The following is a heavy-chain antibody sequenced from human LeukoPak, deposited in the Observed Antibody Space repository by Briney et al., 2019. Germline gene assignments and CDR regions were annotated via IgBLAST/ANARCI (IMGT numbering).Heavy chain of an antibody. J-gene: IGHJ3*01. CDR2: SHYSGAG. Sequence: SETLCLTCAVSGVSISSYYWNWMRQSPGKGLEWIGFSHYSGAGLYNPSLNSRVTISVDTSKNQFSLKLDSVSAADTAVYYCARWGEGGGYVVRAFDVWGPGTMVTVSS. D-gene: IGHD2-15*01. CDR3: ARWGEGGGYVVRAFDV. V-gene: IGHV4-59*01. CDR1: GVSISSYY.